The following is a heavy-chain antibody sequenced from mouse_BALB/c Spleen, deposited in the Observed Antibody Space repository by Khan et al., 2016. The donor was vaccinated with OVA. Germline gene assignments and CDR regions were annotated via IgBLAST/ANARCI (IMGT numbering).Heavy chain of an antibody. CDR1: GYSFTSDYV. CDR3: ASGRVLHRYPDYFDY. D-gene: IGHD1-1*01. CDR2: IAYSGST. Sequence: EVQLVESGPGLLKPSQSLSLTCTVTGYSFTSDYVWYWIRQFPGNKLEWMAFIAYSGSTTYNPSLRSRISFNRDTSNNPSFMQLTFVTTEDTATYYCASGRVLHRYPDYFDYWGQGTTLTVSS. J-gene: IGHJ2*01. V-gene: IGHV3-2*02.